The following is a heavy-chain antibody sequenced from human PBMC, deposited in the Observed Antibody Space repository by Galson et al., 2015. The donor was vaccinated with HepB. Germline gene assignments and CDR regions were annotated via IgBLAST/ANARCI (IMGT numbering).Heavy chain of an antibody. CDR3: AKGGYYDLWSGYYTRVDYYYGMDV. J-gene: IGHJ6*02. D-gene: IGHD3-3*01. CDR2: ISGSGGST. V-gene: IGHV3-23*01. CDR1: GFTFSSYA. Sequence: SLRLSCAASGFTFSSYAMSWVRQAPGKGLEWVSAISGSGGSTYYADSVKGRFTISRDNSKNTLYLQMNSLRAEDTAVYYCAKGGYYDLWSGYYTRVDYYYGMDVWGQGTTVTVSS.